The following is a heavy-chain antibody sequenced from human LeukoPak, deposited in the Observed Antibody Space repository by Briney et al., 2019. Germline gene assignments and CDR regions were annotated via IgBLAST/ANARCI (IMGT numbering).Heavy chain of an antibody. CDR3: TKGLKATPLTVDALDI. J-gene: IGHJ3*02. D-gene: IGHD6-19*01. CDR2: ISWNSGSI. CDR1: GFNFIAYV. V-gene: IGHV3-9*03. Sequence: PGGSLRLSSAAPGFNFIAYVIYSVRQAPGKGLEWVSGISWNSGSIVYADSVKGRFTISIDNAKNSLYLQMNSLRAEDMALYYTTKGLKATPLTVDALDIWGQGTMVTVSS.